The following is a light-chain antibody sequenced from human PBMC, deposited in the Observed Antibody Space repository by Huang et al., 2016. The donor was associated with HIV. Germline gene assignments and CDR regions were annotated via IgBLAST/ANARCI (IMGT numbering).Light chain of an antibody. J-gene: IGKJ1*01. V-gene: IGKV1-39*01. Sequence: DIQMTQSPSSLSASVGDRVTITGRASQSISTYLKWYQQKPGKAPKLLIYRASSVQSGVPSRVSGSGSGTDFTLTINSLQPEDFATYYCQQSYSTPRRTFGQGTKVEMK. CDR1: QSISTY. CDR2: RAS. CDR3: QQSYSTPRRT.